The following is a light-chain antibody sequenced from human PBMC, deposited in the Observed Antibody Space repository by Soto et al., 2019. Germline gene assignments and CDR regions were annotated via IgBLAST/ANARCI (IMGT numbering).Light chain of an antibody. CDR3: VLYMGLGISL. Sequence: QAVVTQEPSFSVSPGGTVTLTCGLSSGSVSTDHYPSWYQQTPGQAPRTLIYSTNSRSSGVPDRFSGSILGNKAALTITGAQADDESHYYCVLYMGLGISLFGGGTKLTVL. J-gene: IGLJ2*01. V-gene: IGLV8-61*01. CDR2: STN. CDR1: SGSVSTDHY.